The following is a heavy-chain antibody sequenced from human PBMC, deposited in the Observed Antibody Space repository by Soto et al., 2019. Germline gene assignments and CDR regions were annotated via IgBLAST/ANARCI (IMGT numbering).Heavy chain of an antibody. D-gene: IGHD6-19*01. V-gene: IGHV1-69*12. CDR1: GDTFNTDA. J-gene: IGHJ4*02. Sequence: QVQLVQSGSEVKKPGSSVKVSCKASGDTFNTDAISWVRQAPGEGLEWMGGIIPITETPNYLQNFQGRVTITADESTRTAFMELTSLRSDDTAIYFCASSRSAWFADSWGQGTLVTVSS. CDR2: IIPITETP. CDR3: ASSRSAWFADS.